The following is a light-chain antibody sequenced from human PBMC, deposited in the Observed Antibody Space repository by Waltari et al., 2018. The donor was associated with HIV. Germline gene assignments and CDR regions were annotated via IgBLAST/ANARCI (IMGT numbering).Light chain of an antibody. Sequence: DIQMTQSPSSLSASIGDTVIIPCRASQDLSNSISWFQQQPGKVPKLLVHGAFILQRGVPSRFSGSGSGTDYTLTITGLQAEDFATYFCQQYFAVPLTFGGGTRVDIK. CDR3: QQYFAVPLT. J-gene: IGKJ4*01. CDR1: QDLSNS. V-gene: IGKV1-NL1*01. CDR2: GAF.